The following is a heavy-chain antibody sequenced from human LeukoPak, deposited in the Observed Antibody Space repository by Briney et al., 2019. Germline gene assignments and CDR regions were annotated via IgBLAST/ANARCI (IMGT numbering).Heavy chain of an antibody. CDR3: ARGARHTSGYYFDY. D-gene: IGHD5-12*01. CDR2: ISAHSGNI. J-gene: IGHJ4*02. CDR1: DYTFTSYG. V-gene: IGHV1-18*01. Sequence: ASVRVSCKASDYTFTSYGVSWVRQAPGQGLEWMGWISAHSGNINYAQSFQGRVAMTTDTSTSTAYMELRGLRSDDTAVYYCARGARHTSGYYFDYWGQGTLVTVSS.